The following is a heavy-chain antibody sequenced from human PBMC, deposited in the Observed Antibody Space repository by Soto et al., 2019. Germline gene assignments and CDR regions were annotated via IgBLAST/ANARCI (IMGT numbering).Heavy chain of an antibody. D-gene: IGHD3-9*01. CDR1: GFTFSGYA. Sequence: PGGSLRLSCAASGFTFSGYALHWVRQAPGKGLEWVAVISGDGSNQYYADSVKGRFTISRDNSKNTLYLQMNSLRAEDTAVYYSARDLPPLVLTYYTGTDVGGQGTTVTVSS. V-gene: IGHV3-30-3*01. CDR3: ARDLPPLVLTYYTGTDV. J-gene: IGHJ6*02. CDR2: ISGDGSNQ.